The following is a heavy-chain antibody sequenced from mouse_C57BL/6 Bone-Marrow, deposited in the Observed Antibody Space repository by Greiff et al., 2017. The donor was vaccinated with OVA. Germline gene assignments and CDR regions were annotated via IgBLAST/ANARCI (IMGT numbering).Heavy chain of an antibody. V-gene: IGHV1-52*01. CDR2: IDPSDSET. CDR1: GYTFTSYW. J-gene: IGHJ4*01. D-gene: IGHD2-5*01. Sequence: QVQLQQPGAELVRPGSSVKLSCKASGYTFTSYWMHWVKQRPIQGLEWIGNIDPSDSETHYNHKFKDKATLTVDKSSSTAYMQLSSLTSEDSAVYYCARYPAYYSNFCAMDYWGQGTSVTVSS. CDR3: ARYPAYYSNFCAMDY.